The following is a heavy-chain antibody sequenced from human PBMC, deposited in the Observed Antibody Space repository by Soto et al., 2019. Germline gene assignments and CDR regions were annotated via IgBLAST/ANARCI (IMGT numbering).Heavy chain of an antibody. CDR2: ISYDGSNK. D-gene: IGHD6-6*01. Sequence: QVQLVESGGGVVQPGRSLRLSCAASGFTFSSYGMHWVRQAPGKGLEWVAVISYDGSNKYYADSVKGRFTISRDNSKNTLYLQMNSLRAEDTAVYYCAKDRGHGRGQGRSSSGTYYYYGMDVWGQGTTVTVSS. CDR1: GFTFSSYG. J-gene: IGHJ6*02. V-gene: IGHV3-30*18. CDR3: AKDRGHGRGQGRSSSGTYYYYGMDV.